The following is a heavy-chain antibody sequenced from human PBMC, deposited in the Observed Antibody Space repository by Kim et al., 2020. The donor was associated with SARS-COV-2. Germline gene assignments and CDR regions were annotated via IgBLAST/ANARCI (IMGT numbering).Heavy chain of an antibody. CDR2: IGGSGSAT. D-gene: IGHD6-19*01. Sequence: GGSLRLFCAASGFPFSSYAMSWVRQAPGKGLEWVSTIGGSGSATNYADSMKGRFTISRDNSKNTLFLQMNSLRAEDTAVYYCAKNSGWAKPIDYWGQGTL. CDR1: GFPFSSYA. CDR3: AKNSGWAKPIDY. V-gene: IGHV3-23*01. J-gene: IGHJ4*02.